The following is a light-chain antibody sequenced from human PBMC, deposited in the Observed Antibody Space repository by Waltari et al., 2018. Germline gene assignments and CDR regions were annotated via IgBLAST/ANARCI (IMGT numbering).Light chain of an antibody. Sequence: QSALTQPASVSGSPGQSITISCTGTSTDVGSSNSVSWYQDLPGQGHNAIIYEVSDRPSGVSARFSGYKSGNTASLTISGLQAEDEATYYCTSQSTNNVVLFGGGTKVTVL. CDR1: STDVGSSNS. CDR3: TSQSTNNVVL. CDR2: EVS. V-gene: IGLV2-14*01. J-gene: IGLJ3*02.